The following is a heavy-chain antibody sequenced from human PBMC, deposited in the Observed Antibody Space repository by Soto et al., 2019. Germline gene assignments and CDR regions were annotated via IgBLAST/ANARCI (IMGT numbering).Heavy chain of an antibody. CDR1: GGSFSGSS. CDR2: IYHTGNA. CDR3: ARDFFDSSDYTTNWFDP. Sequence: PSETLSLTCAVYGGSFSGSSWAWIRQPPGEGLEWIGSIYHTGNAYYNPSLKSRVTISVATSKNQFSLKLTSVTAADAALYYCARDFFDSSDYTTNWFDPWGQGTLVTVSS. J-gene: IGHJ5*02. D-gene: IGHD3-22*01. V-gene: IGHV4-34*01.